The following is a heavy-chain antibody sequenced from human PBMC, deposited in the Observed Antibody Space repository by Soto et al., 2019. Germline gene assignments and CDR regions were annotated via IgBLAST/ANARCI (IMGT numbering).Heavy chain of an antibody. CDR1: GFTFSSYA. CDR3: VKDQGVAVAGTYFQH. CDR2: ISSNGGST. Sequence: GESLKISCSASGFTFSSYAMHWVRQAPGKGLEYVSAISSNGGSTYYADSVKGRFTISRDNSKNTLYLQMSSLRAEDTAVYYCVKDQGVAVAGTYFQHWGQGTLVTVSS. V-gene: IGHV3-64D*09. J-gene: IGHJ1*01. D-gene: IGHD6-19*01.